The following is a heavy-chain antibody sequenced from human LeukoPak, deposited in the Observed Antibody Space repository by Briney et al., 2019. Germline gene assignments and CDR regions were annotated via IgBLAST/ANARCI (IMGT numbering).Heavy chain of an antibody. CDR1: GGTFSSYA. D-gene: IGHD6-13*01. Sequence: SVKVSCKASGGTFSSYAISWVRQAPGQGLEWMGGIIPIFGIANYAQKFQGRVTITADESTSTAYMELSSLRSEDTAVYYCARDRGIAAAGPLYYYYGMDVWGQGTTVTVSS. CDR2: IIPIFGIA. V-gene: IGHV1-69*13. J-gene: IGHJ6*02. CDR3: ARDRGIAAAGPLYYYYGMDV.